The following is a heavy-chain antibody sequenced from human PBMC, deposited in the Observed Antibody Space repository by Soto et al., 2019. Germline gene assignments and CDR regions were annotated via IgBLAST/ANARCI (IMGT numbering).Heavy chain of an antibody. CDR1: GGYISSYD. CDR2: IYTSGST. CDR3: ARACSSNSCYDVFDY. J-gene: IGHJ4*02. Sequence: SETLSLTCSVSGGYISSYDWSWIRHPAGKGLEWIGRIYTSGSTNYNPSLKSRVTMSVDTSKNQFSLKLSSVTAADTAVYYCARACSSNSCYDVFDYWGQGTLVTVSS. D-gene: IGHD2-2*01. V-gene: IGHV4-4*07.